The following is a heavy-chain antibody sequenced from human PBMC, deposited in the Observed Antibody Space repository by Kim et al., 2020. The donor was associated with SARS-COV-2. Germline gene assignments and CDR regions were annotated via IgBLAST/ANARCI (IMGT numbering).Heavy chain of an antibody. CDR3: VKSAGTIDVRRNAFDV. CDR1: EFTFNSYR. CDR2: ISDDGRET. D-gene: IGHD1-1*01. V-gene: IGHV3-30*18. Sequence: GGSLRLSCAASEFTFNSYRMHWVRQAPGKGLEWVSYISDDGRETYYADSLKGRFTISRDNSKNTLYLQMNSLKAEDTAVYFCVKSAGTIDVRRNAFDVWGQGTLVAVSS. J-gene: IGHJ3*01.